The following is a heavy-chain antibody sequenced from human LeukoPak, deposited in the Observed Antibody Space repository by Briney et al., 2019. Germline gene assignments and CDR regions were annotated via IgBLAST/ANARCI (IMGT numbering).Heavy chain of an antibody. CDR3: TRRDNT. CDR2: IYTSGNT. Sequence: SQPLSLTCTVYGGSISSGSSYWSWIRQSAGKGLEWIGRIYTSGNTNYKPSLQSRVTISVDTAKNQFSLKLSSVTAADTAVYYCTRRDNTWGQGTLVTVSS. CDR1: GGSISSGSSY. V-gene: IGHV4-61*02. D-gene: IGHD2/OR15-2a*01. J-gene: IGHJ5*02.